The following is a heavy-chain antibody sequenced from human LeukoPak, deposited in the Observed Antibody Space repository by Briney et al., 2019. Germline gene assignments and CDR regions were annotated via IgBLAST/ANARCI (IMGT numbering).Heavy chain of an antibody. CDR3: ARGVVGGANDY. V-gene: IGHV1-69*04. CDR1: GGTFSSYA. CDR2: IIPILGIA. Sequence: SVKVSCKASGGTFSSYAISWVRQAPGQGLEWMGRIIPILGIANYAQKFQGRVTITADKSTSTAYMELSSLRPEDTAVYYCARGVVGGANDYWGQGTLVTVSS. J-gene: IGHJ4*02. D-gene: IGHD2-15*01.